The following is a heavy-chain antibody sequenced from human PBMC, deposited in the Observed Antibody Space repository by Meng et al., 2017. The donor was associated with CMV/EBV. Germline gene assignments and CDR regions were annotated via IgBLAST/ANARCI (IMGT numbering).Heavy chain of an antibody. CDR1: GLTFSSYA. V-gene: IGHV3-30-3*01. CDR3: ARDDYGDAGDY. D-gene: IGHD4-17*01. CDR2: ISYNGSNK. J-gene: IGHJ4*02. Sequence: SCAASGLTFSSYAMHWVRQAPGKGLEWVAVISYNGSNKYYADSVKGRFTISRDNSKNTLYLQMNSLRAEDTAVYYCARDDYGDAGDYWGQGTLVTVSS.